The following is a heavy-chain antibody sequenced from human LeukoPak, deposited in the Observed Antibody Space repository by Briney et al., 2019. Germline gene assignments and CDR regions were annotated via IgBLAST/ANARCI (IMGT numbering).Heavy chain of an antibody. CDR3: AREISGYDFWSGYLNPADY. V-gene: IGHV3-21*01. Sequence: GGSLRLSCAASGFTFSSYSMNWVRQAPGKGLEWVSSISSSSSYIYYADSVKGRFTISRDNAKNSLYLQINSLRAEDTAVYYCAREISGYDFWSGYLNPADYWGQGTLVTVSS. J-gene: IGHJ4*02. CDR1: GFTFSSYS. CDR2: ISSSSSYI. D-gene: IGHD3-3*01.